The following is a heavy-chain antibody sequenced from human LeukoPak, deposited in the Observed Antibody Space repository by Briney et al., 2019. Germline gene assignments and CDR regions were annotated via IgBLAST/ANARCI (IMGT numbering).Heavy chain of an antibody. CDR1: GFTYSDYS. V-gene: IGHV3-11*04. CDR2: LNGIGGDI. J-gene: IGHJ5*02. Sequence: GGSLRLSCAASGFTYSDYSMSWIRQAPGKGREWSSYLNGIGGDIYYADSVKGRFTISRDNGRNSLYLHMNSLRPEDTAVYYCARERWGTLDPWGQGSLVTVSS. CDR3: ARERWGTLDP. D-gene: IGHD1-1*01.